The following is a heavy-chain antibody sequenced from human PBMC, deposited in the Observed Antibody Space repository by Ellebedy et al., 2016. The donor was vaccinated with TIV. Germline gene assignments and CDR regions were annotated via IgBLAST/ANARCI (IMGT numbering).Heavy chain of an antibody. J-gene: IGHJ4*02. D-gene: IGHD3-10*01. CDR3: TRDHSGSGSARGF. V-gene: IGHV1-18*04. CDR1: GFNFIGYY. Sequence: ASVKVSXXASGFNFIGYYLHWLRQAPGQGLEWMGWISTYYGNTNYAQKVQGRVTMTTDTSTSTAYMELRSLRSDDTAVYYCTRDHSGSGSARGFWGQGTLVTVSS. CDR2: ISTYYGNT.